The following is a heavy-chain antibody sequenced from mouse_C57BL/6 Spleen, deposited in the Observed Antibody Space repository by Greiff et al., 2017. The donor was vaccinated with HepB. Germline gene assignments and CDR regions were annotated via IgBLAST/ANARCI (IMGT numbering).Heavy chain of an antibody. CDR1: GYTFTSYW. J-gene: IGHJ3*01. V-gene: IGHV1-64*01. CDR2: IHPNSGST. D-gene: IGHD3-2*02. Sequence: QVQLQQPGAELVKPGASVKLSCKASGYTFTSYWMHWVKQRPGQGLEWIGMIHPNSGSTNYNEKFKSKATLTVDKSSSTAYMQLSSLTSEDSAVYYCAREGDSSGSPPFAYWGQGTLVTVSA. CDR3: AREGDSSGSPPFAY.